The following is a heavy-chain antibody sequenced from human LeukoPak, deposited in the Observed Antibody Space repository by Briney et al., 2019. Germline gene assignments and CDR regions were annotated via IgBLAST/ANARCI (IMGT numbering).Heavy chain of an antibody. J-gene: IGHJ4*02. CDR3: ARLGGGYCSSTSCYPYFDY. V-gene: IGHV3-21*01. CDR1: RFTFSSYS. CDR2: ISSSSSYI. Sequence: GGSLRLSCAASRFTFSSYSMNWVRQAPGKGLEWVSSISSSSSYIYYADSVKGRFTISRDNAKNSLYLQMNSLRAEDTAVYYCARLGGGYCSSTSCYPYFDYWGQGTLVTVSS. D-gene: IGHD2-2*01.